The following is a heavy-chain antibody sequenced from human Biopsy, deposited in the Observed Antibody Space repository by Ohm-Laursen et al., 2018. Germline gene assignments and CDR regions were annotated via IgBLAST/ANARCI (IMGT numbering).Heavy chain of an antibody. V-gene: IGHV1-69*06. D-gene: IGHD3-9*01. CDR1: GGTFSNYD. CDR2: NIPILGTG. Sequence: SSVKVSCNASGGTFSNYDVNWVRQAPGQGLEWMGGNIPILGTGNYAQKFQDRVTVAADTSTSTATVELRSLRSDDTAVYYCATKLTGYFHHWGQGTLVIVSS. J-gene: IGHJ1*01. CDR3: ATKLTGYFHH.